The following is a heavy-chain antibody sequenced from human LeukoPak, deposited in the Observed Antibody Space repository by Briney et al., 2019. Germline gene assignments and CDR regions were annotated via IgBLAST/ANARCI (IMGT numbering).Heavy chain of an antibody. V-gene: IGHV3-23*01. CDR1: GFTFSSYA. D-gene: IGHD1-26*01. Sequence: GGSLRLSCAASGFTFSSYAMGWVRQAPGKGLEWVSAITASGDNTYYADSVKGRLTISRDNSKNTLYLQMNSLKTEDTAVYYCTRGGIVGATYYYYYYMDVWGKGTTVTVSS. J-gene: IGHJ6*03. CDR3: TRGGIVGATYYYYYYMDV. CDR2: ITASGDNT.